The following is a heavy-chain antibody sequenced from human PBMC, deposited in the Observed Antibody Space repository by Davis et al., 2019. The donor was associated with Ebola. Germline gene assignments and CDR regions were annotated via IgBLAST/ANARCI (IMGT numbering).Heavy chain of an antibody. CDR3: SRGILVYAIPTYYYYMDV. D-gene: IGHD2-8*01. J-gene: IGHJ6*03. CDR2: IYYSGST. V-gene: IGHV4-59*01. CDR1: GGSISSYY. Sequence: MPSETLSLTCTVSGGSISSYYWSWIRQPPGEGLEWIGYIYYSGSTNYNPSLKSRVTISVDTSKNQFSLMLSSVTAADTAVYYCSRGILVYAIPTYYYYMDVWGKGTTVTVSS.